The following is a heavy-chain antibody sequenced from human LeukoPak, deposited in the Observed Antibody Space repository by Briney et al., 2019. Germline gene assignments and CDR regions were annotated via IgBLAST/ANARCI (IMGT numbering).Heavy chain of an antibody. J-gene: IGHJ6*03. Sequence: PSETLSLTCTVSGGSISSYYWSWIRQPAGKGLEWIGRIYTSGSTNYNPSLKSRVTMSVDTSKNQFSLKLSSVTAADTAVYYCARFAYRDGSTYYYYYMDVWGKGTTVTISS. CDR1: GGSISSYY. D-gene: IGHD5-24*01. CDR3: ARFAYRDGSTYYYYYMDV. V-gene: IGHV4-4*07. CDR2: IYTSGST.